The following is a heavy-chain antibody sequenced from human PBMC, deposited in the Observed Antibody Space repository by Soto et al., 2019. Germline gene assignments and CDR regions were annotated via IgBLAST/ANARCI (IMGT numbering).Heavy chain of an antibody. CDR1: GGSISSGDYY. CDR2: IYYSGST. CDR3: ARVPGYSGYDLAFDY. D-gene: IGHD5-12*01. V-gene: IGHV4-30-4*01. J-gene: IGHJ4*02. Sequence: SETLSLTCTVSGGSISSGDYYWSWIRQPPGKGLEWIGYIYYSGSTYYNPSLKSRVTISVDTSKNQFSLKLSSVTAADTAVYYCARVPGYSGYDLAFDYWGQGTLVTVSS.